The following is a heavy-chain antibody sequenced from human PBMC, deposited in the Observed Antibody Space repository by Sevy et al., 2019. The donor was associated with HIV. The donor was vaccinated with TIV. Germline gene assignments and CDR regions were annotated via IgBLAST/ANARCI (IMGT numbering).Heavy chain of an antibody. J-gene: IGHJ4*02. CDR3: ARESIAVADIGYYFHY. CDR1: GFTFSSYG. Sequence: GGTLRLSCAASGFTFSSYGMHWVRQAPGKGLEWVAVIWYDGSNKEYADSVKGPFTMSRDNSKNTLYQQMNSLRAGDTAVYYCARESIAVADIGYYFHYWGQGTLVTVSS. V-gene: IGHV3-33*01. CDR2: IWYDGSNK. D-gene: IGHD6-19*01.